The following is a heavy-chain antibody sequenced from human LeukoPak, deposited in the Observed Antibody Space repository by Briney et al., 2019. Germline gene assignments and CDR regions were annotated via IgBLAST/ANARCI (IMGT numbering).Heavy chain of an antibody. D-gene: IGHD2-15*01. J-gene: IGHJ4*02. V-gene: IGHV4-59*01. CDR1: GGSFSSCY. CDR2: IYYSGNS. CDR3: ATRSTGVAATFDS. Sequence: SETLSLTCTVSGGSFSSCYWSWIRQPPGKGLEWIGYIYYSGNSNYNPSLKSRVTISADTSKNEFSLKLSSVTAADTAVYYRATRSTGVAATFDSWGQGALVTVSS.